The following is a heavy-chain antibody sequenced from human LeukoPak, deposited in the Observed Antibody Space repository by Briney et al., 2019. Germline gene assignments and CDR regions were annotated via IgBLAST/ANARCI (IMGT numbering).Heavy chain of an antibody. CDR1: GHTFTGYH. CDR3: ARARRLSPYYFDY. J-gene: IGHJ4*02. V-gene: IGHV1-2*02. Sequence: ASVKVSCKASGHTFTGYHLHWVRQAPGQGLECMGWINPDSGGTHFAQKFQGRITMTRDTSISGVYMELSRLRSDDTAVYYCARARRLSPYYFDYWGQGTLVTVYS. D-gene: IGHD5-12*01. CDR2: INPDSGGT.